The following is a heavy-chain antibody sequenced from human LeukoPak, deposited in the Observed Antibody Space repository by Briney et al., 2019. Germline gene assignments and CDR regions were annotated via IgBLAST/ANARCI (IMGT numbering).Heavy chain of an antibody. V-gene: IGHV3-7*01. CDR3: AKCIAARGPSDY. J-gene: IGHJ4*02. D-gene: IGHD6-6*01. Sequence: DSVKGRFTISRDNAKNSLYLQMNSLRAEDTAVYYCAKCIAARGPSDYWGQGTLVTVSS.